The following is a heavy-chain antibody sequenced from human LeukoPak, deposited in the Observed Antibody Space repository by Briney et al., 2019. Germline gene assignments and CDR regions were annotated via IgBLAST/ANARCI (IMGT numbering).Heavy chain of an antibody. CDR3: ARDVYGYYYMDV. V-gene: IGHV3-21*01. CDR1: GFTFSSSS. CDR2: ISSSSSYI. J-gene: IGHJ6*03. Sequence: GGSLRLSCAASGFTFSSSSMNWVRQAPGKGLEWVSSISSSSSYIYYADSVKGRFTISRDNAKNSLYLQMNSLRAEDTAVYYCARDVYGYYYMDVWGKGTTVTVSS. D-gene: IGHD3-10*01.